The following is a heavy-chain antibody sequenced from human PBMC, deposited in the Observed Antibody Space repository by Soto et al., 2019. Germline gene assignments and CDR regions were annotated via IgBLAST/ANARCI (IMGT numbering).Heavy chain of an antibody. Sequence: PSETLSLTCAVSGGSISSSNCWSWVRHPPGKGLEWIGEIYHSGSTNYNPSLKSRVTISVDKSKNQFSLKLSSVTAADTAVYYCARVEGRFYYGMDVWGQGTTVTVSS. CDR2: IYHSGST. J-gene: IGHJ6*02. CDR3: ARVEGRFYYGMDV. V-gene: IGHV4-4*02. CDR1: GGSISSSNC.